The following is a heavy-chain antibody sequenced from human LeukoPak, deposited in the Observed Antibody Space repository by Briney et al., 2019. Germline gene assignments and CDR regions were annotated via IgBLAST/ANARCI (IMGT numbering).Heavy chain of an antibody. V-gene: IGHV4-4*07. J-gene: IGHJ3*02. D-gene: IGHD3-3*01. CDR3: ARGGTWSGLRAFDI. CDR2: IYTSGST. Sequence: SETVSLTCTVSGGSISSYYWSWIRQPAGKGLGWIGRIYTSGSTNYNPSLKSRVTMSVDTSKNQFSLKLSSVTAADTAVYYCARGGTWSGLRAFDIWGQGTMVTVSS. CDR1: GGSISSYY.